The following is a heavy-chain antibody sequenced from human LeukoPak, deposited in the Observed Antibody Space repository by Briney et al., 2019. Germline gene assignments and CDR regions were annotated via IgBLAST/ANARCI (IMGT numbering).Heavy chain of an antibody. D-gene: IGHD3-22*01. CDR2: IYYSGST. CDR1: GGSISSSF. V-gene: IGHV4-59*01. Sequence: SETLSLTCTVSGGSISSSFWSWVRQPPGKGLDWIGYIYYSGSTNYNPSLKSRVTISLDTSKNQFSLKLNSVTAADTAMYYCARSFSPNYYDLLDYWGQGTLVTVSS. J-gene: IGHJ4*02. CDR3: ARSFSPNYYDLLDY.